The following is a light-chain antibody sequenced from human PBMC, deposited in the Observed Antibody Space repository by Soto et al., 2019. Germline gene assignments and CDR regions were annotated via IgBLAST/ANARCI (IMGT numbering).Light chain of an antibody. CDR3: QQYDIGSA. V-gene: IGKV3-15*01. J-gene: IGKJ4*01. Sequence: ERVMTQSPATLSVSPGERATLSCRASQSVSTNLARYQQTPGQAPRLLIYGASTRATGIPARFSGSGSGTEFTLTISSLQSEDFAVYYCQQYDIGSAFGGGTKV. CDR1: QSVSTN. CDR2: GAS.